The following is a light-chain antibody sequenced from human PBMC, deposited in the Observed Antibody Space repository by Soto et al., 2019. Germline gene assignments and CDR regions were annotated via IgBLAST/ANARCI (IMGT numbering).Light chain of an antibody. CDR3: QQYGDSPPT. J-gene: IGKJ1*01. Sequence: IVLTQSPGTLSLSPGERATLSCRASQSLSTNYFAWYQRKPGQAPRLLIYGASIRAIDIPRRFSGSGAGTDVTLAITRLEPEDFAVYYCQQYGDSPPTFDQGTKVEIK. CDR1: QSLSTNY. V-gene: IGKV3-20*01. CDR2: GAS.